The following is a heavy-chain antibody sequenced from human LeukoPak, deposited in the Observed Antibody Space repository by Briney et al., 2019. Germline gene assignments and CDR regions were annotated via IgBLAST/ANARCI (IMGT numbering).Heavy chain of an antibody. D-gene: IGHD5-24*01. CDR2: INHSGST. CDR1: GGSFSGYY. CDR3: ALEMATTRAQY. V-gene: IGHV4-34*01. Sequence: PSETLSLTCAVYGGSFSGYYWSWIRQPPGKGLEWIGEINHSGSTNYNPSLKSRVTISVDTSKNQFSLKLSSVTAADTAVYYCALEMATTRAQYWGQGTLVTVSS. J-gene: IGHJ4*02.